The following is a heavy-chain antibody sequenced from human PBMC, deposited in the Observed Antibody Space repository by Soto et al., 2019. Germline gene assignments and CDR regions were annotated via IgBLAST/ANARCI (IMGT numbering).Heavy chain of an antibody. J-gene: IGHJ4*02. CDR2: ISYDGSNK. CDR1: GFTFSSYA. D-gene: IGHD3-22*01. Sequence: GGSLILSCAASGFTFSSYAMHWVRQAPGKGLEWVAVISYDGSNKYYADSVKGRFTISRDNSKNTLYLQMNSLRAEDTAVYHCARKYYYHSSGYSPPFDYWGQGTLVTVSS. V-gene: IGHV3-30-3*01. CDR3: ARKYYYHSSGYSPPFDY.